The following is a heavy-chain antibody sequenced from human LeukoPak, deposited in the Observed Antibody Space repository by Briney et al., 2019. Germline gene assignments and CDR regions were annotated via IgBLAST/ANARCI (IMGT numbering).Heavy chain of an antibody. CDR3: ARPGIAARFPFDAFDI. CDR2: IYYSGST. D-gene: IGHD6-6*01. V-gene: IGHV4-39*01. Sequence: SETLSLTCTVSGGSISSSSYYWGWIRQPPGKGLEWIVSIYYSGSTYYNPSLKSRVTISVDTSKNQFSLKLSSVTATDTAVYYCARPGIAARFPFDAFDIWGQGTMVTVSS. J-gene: IGHJ3*02. CDR1: GGSISSSSYY.